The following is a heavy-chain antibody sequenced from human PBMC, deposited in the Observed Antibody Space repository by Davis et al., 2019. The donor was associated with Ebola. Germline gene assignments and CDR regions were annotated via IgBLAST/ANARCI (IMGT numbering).Heavy chain of an antibody. Sequence: HSQTLSLTCAISGDSVSSGGWNWIRQSPSRGLEWLGWTYYNSKWYSDYAVSVKSRITINPDTSKNQFSLQLNSVTPEDTALYYCARGWFRGGMDVWGEGTTVTVSS. J-gene: IGHJ6*04. CDR3: ARGWFRGGMDV. CDR1: GDSVSSGG. CDR2: TYYNSKWYS. D-gene: IGHD3-10*01. V-gene: IGHV6-1*01.